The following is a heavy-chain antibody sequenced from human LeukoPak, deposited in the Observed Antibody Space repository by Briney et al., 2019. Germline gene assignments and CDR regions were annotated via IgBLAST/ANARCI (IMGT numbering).Heavy chain of an antibody. J-gene: IGHJ5*02. CDR1: GGTFSSYA. D-gene: IGHD3-10*01. CDR2: IIPIFGTA. CDR3: ARVGLWFGELNNWFDP. Sequence: GASVKVSCKASGGTFSSYAISWVRQAPGQGLEWMGGIIPIFGTANYAQKFQGRVTITADKSTSTAYMELSSLRSEDTAVYCCARVGLWFGELNNWFDPWGQGTLVTVSS. V-gene: IGHV1-69*06.